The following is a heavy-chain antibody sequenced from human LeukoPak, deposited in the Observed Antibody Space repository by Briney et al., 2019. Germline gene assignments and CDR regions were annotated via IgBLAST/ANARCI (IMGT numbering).Heavy chain of an antibody. D-gene: IGHD7-27*01. CDR1: GYTFTVHS. CDR2: INPNSGGT. CDR3: ARGRVTGDARWFDP. Sequence: ASVTVSCKPSGYTFTVHSVHWVRQAPGQGLEWMGWINPNSGGTNYQGRVTMTRDTSISTAYMELSSLRSDDTAVYYCARGRVTGDARWFDPWGQGTLVTVSS. J-gene: IGHJ5*02. V-gene: IGHV1-2*02.